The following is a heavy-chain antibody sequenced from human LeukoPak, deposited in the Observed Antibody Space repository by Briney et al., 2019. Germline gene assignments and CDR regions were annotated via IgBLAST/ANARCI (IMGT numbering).Heavy chain of an antibody. CDR1: GGSISSGSQY. CDR2: IYYSGST. CDR3: ARSFNGSPGGAFDI. D-gene: IGHD1-26*01. Sequence: SQTLSLTCTVSGGSISSGSQYWSWIRQPPGKGLEWMGYIYYSGSTNYNPSLKSRVTISVDTSKKQFSLKLSSVTAADTAVYYCARSFNGSPGGAFDIWGQGTMVTVSS. V-gene: IGHV4-61*01. J-gene: IGHJ3*02.